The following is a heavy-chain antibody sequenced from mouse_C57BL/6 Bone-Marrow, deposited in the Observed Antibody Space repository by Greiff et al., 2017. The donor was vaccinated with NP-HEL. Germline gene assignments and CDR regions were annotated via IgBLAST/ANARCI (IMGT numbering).Heavy chain of an antibody. CDR3: ARGHLRWLLRYYFDY. CDR1: GYTFTSYW. J-gene: IGHJ2*01. D-gene: IGHD1-1*01. CDR2: INPSSGYT. V-gene: IGHV1-7*01. Sequence: QVHVKQSGAELAKPGASVKLSCKASGYTFTSYWMHWVKQRPGQGLEWIGYINPSSGYTKYNQKFKDKATLTADKSSSTAYMQLSSLTYEDSAVYYCARGHLRWLLRYYFDYWGQGTTLTVSS.